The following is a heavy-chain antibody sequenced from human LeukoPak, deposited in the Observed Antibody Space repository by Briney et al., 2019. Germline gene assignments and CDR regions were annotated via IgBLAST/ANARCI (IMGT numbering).Heavy chain of an antibody. V-gene: IGHV3-33*03. Sequence: PGRSLRLSCVASRFTFSSYGMHWVGQAPGKGLEWVAVIWYDGSNKYYADSVKGRFTISRDNSKNTVDLKMNSLRAEDTAVYYCARLQGDVYGDDVTFPRSDYWGQGTLVTVSS. CDR3: ARLQGDVYGDDVTFPRSDY. CDR2: IWYDGSNK. CDR1: RFTFSSYG. J-gene: IGHJ4*02. D-gene: IGHD4-17*01.